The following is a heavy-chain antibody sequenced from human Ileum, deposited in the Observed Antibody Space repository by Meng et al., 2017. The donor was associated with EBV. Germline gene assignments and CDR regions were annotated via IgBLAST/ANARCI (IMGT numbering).Heavy chain of an antibody. D-gene: IGHD2-15*01. CDR2: ISADSGNT. CDR1: GYTFTSYG. J-gene: IGHJ1*01. CDR3: ARPGYCSGGSCYLGHAEYFQY. Sequence: VQRVQSGAGVKKPWASVKVSCKASGYTFTSYGISWVRQAPGQGLEWMGWISADSGNTNYAQKLQGRVTMTTDTSTSTAYMELRSLRSDDTAVYYCARPGYCSGGSCYLGHAEYFQYWGQGTLVTVSS. V-gene: IGHV1-18*01.